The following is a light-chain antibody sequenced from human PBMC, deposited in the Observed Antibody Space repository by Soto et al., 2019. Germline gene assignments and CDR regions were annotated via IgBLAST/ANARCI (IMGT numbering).Light chain of an antibody. Sequence: ALTQPASVSGSPGQSITISCTGTSSDVGGYNYVSWYQQHPGKAPKLMIYEVTKRPSVVPDRFSGSKSGNTASLTVSGLLPEDEADYYCASYAGGNKGFGTGTKVTVL. CDR1: SSDVGGYNY. CDR2: EVT. V-gene: IGLV2-8*01. J-gene: IGLJ1*01. CDR3: ASYAGGNKG.